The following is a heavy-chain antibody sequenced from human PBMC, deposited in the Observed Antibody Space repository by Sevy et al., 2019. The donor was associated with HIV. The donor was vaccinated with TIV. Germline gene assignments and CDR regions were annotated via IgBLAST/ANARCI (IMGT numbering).Heavy chain of an antibody. CDR2: IKQDGSEK. J-gene: IGHJ4*02. CDR1: GFTFSTYW. V-gene: IGHV3-7*01. D-gene: IGHD3-22*01. Sequence: GGSLRLSCAASGFTFSTYWMTWVRQAPGKGLEWVANIKQDGSEKYYAESVKGRLTVSRDNPKNSLYLQLNSLRAEDTAIYYCAGAPVGRGFYFPRGIDYWGQGTLVTVSS. CDR3: AGAPVGRGFYFPRGIDY.